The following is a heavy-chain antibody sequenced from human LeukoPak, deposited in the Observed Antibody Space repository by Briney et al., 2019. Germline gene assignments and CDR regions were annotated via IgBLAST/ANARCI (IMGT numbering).Heavy chain of an antibody. CDR3: ASALAWGGSSYSYYYMDV. J-gene: IGHJ6*03. CDR1: GYTFSDYD. Sequence: ASVKVSCKASGYTFSDYDINWVRQATGQGLEWMGWINPNSGNAGYAQKFQGRVTMTRNTSISTAYMELSSLRSEDTAVYYCASALAWGGSSYSYYYMDVWDKGTTVTVSS. CDR2: INPNSGNA. V-gene: IGHV1-8*01. D-gene: IGHD1-26*01.